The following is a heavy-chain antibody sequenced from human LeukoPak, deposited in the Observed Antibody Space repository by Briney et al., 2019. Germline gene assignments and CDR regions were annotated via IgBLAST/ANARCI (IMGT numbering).Heavy chain of an antibody. V-gene: IGHV1-3*01. CDR1: GYTFNSYA. CDR2: INAGNGNT. D-gene: IGHD2-2*01. CDR3: ARASYCSSTSCYAVYFDY. J-gene: IGHJ4*02. Sequence: ASVKVSCKASGYTFNSYAMHWVRQAPGQRLEWMGGINAGNGNTKYSQKFQGRVTITRDTSASTAYMELSSLRSEDTAVYYCARASYCSSTSCYAVYFDYWGQGTLVTVSS.